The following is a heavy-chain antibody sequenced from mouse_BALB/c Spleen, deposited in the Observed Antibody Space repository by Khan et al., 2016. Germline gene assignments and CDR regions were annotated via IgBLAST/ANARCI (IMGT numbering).Heavy chain of an antibody. J-gene: IGHJ2*01. CDR1: GYTFTDCE. CDR2: IDPETGGT. D-gene: IGHD2-13*01. V-gene: IGHV1-15*01. CDR3: TRCIIYSGGSRFDC. Sequence: VQLQESGAELVRPGASVTLSCKTSGYTFTDCELHWVKQTPVHGLEWIGGIDPETGGTACNQKFKGKATLTADKSSSTAYMELRSLTSEDSAVYFCTRCIIYSGGSRFDCWGQGSTLTVSS.